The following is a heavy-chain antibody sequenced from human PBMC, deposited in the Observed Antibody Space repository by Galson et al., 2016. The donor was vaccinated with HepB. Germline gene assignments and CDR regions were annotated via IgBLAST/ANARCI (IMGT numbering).Heavy chain of an antibody. Sequence: TLSLTCTVSGGSISSGGYYWSWLRQHPGKGLEWIGYIFYSGTADYNPSLKNRVTMSVDTSKDQFSLRLESVTAADTAVYYCAGDVGGWNDGYWFDPWGQGILVTVSS. V-gene: IGHV4-31*03. CDR1: GGSISSGGYY. D-gene: IGHD1-1*01. CDR2: IFYSGTA. J-gene: IGHJ5*02. CDR3: AGDVGGWNDGYWFDP.